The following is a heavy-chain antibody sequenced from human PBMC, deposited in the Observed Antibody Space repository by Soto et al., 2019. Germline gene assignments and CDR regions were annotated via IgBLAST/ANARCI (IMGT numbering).Heavy chain of an antibody. CDR1: GYTFTSYA. J-gene: IGHJ4*02. Sequence: ASVKVSCKASGYTFTSYAMHWVRQAPGQRLEWMGWINAGNGNTKYSQKFQGRVTITRDTSASTAYMELSSLRSEDTAVYYCARGRYCSSTSCHLATYQASTRVDFDYWGQGTLVTVSS. CDR3: ARGRYCSSTSCHLATYQASTRVDFDY. D-gene: IGHD2-2*01. CDR2: INAGNGNT. V-gene: IGHV1-3*01.